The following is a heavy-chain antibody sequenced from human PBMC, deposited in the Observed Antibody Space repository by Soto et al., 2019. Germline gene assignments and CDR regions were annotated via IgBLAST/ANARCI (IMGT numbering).Heavy chain of an antibody. Sequence: GGSLRLSCAASGFTFSNYWMSWVRQAPGKGLEWVANIKLDGSAKYYVDSVKGRFTISRDNAKNSLYLQMNSLRAEDTAVYYCARGCSTSPNWFDPWGQGTLVTVSS. CDR3: ARGCSTSPNWFDP. V-gene: IGHV3-7*03. J-gene: IGHJ5*02. D-gene: IGHD6-6*01. CDR2: IKLDGSAK. CDR1: GFTFSNYW.